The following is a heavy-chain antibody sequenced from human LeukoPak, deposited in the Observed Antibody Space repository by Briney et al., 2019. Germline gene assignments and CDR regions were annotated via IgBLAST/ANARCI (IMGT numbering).Heavy chain of an antibody. Sequence: GGSLRLSCAASGFSFSTYSFSWVRQAPGKGLEWVSGISASGGDTFYADSVKGRFTISRDNSKNTLSLQMNSLRVEDTAIYYCAKDPSVIGTGWYFDLWGRGTLVFVSS. D-gene: IGHD3-10*01. J-gene: IGHJ2*01. CDR2: ISASGGDT. CDR1: GFSFSTYS. CDR3: AKDPSVIGTGWYFDL. V-gene: IGHV3-23*01.